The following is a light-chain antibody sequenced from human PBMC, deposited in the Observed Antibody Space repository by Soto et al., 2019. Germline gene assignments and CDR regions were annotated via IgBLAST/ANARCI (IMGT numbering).Light chain of an antibody. Sequence: ELVLTQSPGTLSLSPGERATLSCRASQSVRSIHLAWYQQKPGQAPRLLIYGAASRATGIPDRFSGSGSGTDFTLTISRLEPEDFAVYYCQFYGDPPKTFGQGTKVDI. CDR1: QSVRSIH. CDR2: GAA. V-gene: IGKV3-20*01. J-gene: IGKJ1*01. CDR3: QFYGDPPKT.